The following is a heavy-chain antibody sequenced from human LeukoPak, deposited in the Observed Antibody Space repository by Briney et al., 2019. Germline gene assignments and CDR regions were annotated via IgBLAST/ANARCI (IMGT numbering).Heavy chain of an antibody. CDR2: ISAYNGNT. Sequence: ASVKVSCKASGYTFTSYGISWVRQAPGQGLEWMGWISAYNGNTNYAQKLQGRVTMTTDTSTSTAYMELRSLRSDDTVVYYCARERVTMVRGWHNWFDPWGQGTLVTVSS. D-gene: IGHD3-10*01. J-gene: IGHJ5*02. CDR1: GYTFTSYG. CDR3: ARERVTMVRGWHNWFDP. V-gene: IGHV1-18*01.